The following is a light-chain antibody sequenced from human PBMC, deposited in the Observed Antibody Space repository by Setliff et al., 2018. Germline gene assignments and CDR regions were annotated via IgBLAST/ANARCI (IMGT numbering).Light chain of an antibody. J-gene: IGLJ3*02. CDR3: SSYTSGSTRV. Sequence: QSALAQPASVSGSPGQSITISCTGTSSDVGGYNYVSWYQQHPVKAPKLMIYEVSNRPSGVSDRFSGSKSGNTASLTISGLQAEDEADYYCSSYTSGSTRVFGGGTKGTVL. V-gene: IGLV2-14*01. CDR2: EVS. CDR1: SSDVGGYNY.